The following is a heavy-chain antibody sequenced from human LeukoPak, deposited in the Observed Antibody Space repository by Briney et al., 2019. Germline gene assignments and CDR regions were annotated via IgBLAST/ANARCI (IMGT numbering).Heavy chain of an antibody. J-gene: IGHJ4*02. V-gene: IGHV3-66*01. Sequence: GGSLRLSCAASGFTVSSNSMTWVRQAPGKGLEWVSVIYIGGSTYYADSVKGRFTISRDNSKNTLYLQMNTLRAEDTAVYYCASGGVATDILGYWGQGTLVTVST. CDR1: GFTVSSNS. D-gene: IGHD2-21*02. CDR3: ASGGVATDILGY. CDR2: IYIGGST.